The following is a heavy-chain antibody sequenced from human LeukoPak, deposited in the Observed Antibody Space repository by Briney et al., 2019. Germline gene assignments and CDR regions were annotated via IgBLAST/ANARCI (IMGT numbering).Heavy chain of an antibody. Sequence: PGGSLRLPCAASGFTFSTYWMHWVRQAPGKGLVWVSRINGDGGSRNYADSVKGRFTISRDNAKNTLYLQMSSLRVEDTAVYYCASASSHRTAAGGDYWGQGTLVTVST. D-gene: IGHD6-13*01. CDR3: ASASSHRTAAGGDY. J-gene: IGHJ4*02. CDR2: INGDGGSR. V-gene: IGHV3-74*01. CDR1: GFTFSTYW.